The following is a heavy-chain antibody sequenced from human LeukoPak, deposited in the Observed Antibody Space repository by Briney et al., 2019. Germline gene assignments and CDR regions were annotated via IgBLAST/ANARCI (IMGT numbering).Heavy chain of an antibody. Sequence: PSETLSLTCTVSGGSISSYYWSWIRQPAGKGLEWIGRIYISGSGSTNYNPSLKSRVTMSVDTSKNQFSLKLSFVTAADTAVYYCARDKRVAVAGTYIYYYYMDVWGNGTTVTISS. V-gene: IGHV4-4*07. CDR2: IYISGSGST. D-gene: IGHD6-19*01. J-gene: IGHJ6*03. CDR3: ARDKRVAVAGTYIYYYYMDV. CDR1: GGSISSYY.